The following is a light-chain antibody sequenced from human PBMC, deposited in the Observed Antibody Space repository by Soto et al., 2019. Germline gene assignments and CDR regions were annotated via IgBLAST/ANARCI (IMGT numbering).Light chain of an antibody. V-gene: IGKV3D-15*01. CDR1: RSVSSN. Sequence: EIVMTQSPATLSVSPGERATLSCRASRSVSSNLAWYQQKPGQAPRLLIYGASTSATGIPARFCGSVSGTEFTLTISSLQSEDFAVYCCQQYNNSPTFGQGTRLEIK. CDR2: GAS. J-gene: IGKJ5*01. CDR3: QQYNNSPT.